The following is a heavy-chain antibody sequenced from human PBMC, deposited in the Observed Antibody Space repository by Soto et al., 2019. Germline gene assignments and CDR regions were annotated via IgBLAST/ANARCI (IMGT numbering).Heavy chain of an antibody. D-gene: IGHD6-6*01. Sequence: QVQLVQSGAEVKKPGSSVKVSCKASGGTFSSYAISWVRQAPGQGLEWMGGIIPIFGTANYAQKFQGRVTITADESTSTAYMELSSLRSEDTAVYYCASPGQIIAARPGYYYGMDVWGQGTTVTVSS. V-gene: IGHV1-69*01. CDR2: IIPIFGTA. CDR1: GGTFSSYA. J-gene: IGHJ6*02. CDR3: ASPGQIIAARPGYYYGMDV.